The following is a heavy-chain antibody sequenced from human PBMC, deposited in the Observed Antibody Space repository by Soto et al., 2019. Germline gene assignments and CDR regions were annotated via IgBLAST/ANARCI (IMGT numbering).Heavy chain of an antibody. CDR2: IIPLLGVP. J-gene: IGHJ6*02. Sequence: QVQLVQSGAEVKKPGSSVKVSCKTSGGTFSTYTITWVRQAPGQGLEWMGRIIPLLGVPNNAQKFQGRVTITADKSTSTAYMELRSLRSEDTAVYYCARGSPYCGPDGSNTHYYYGMYVWGQGTTVTVSS. D-gene: IGHD2-21*02. CDR3: ARGSPYCGPDGSNTHYYYGMYV. CDR1: GGTFSTYT. V-gene: IGHV1-69*02.